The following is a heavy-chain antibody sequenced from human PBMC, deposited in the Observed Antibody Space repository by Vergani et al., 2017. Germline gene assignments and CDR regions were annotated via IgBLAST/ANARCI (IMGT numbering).Heavy chain of an antibody. CDR1: NYSISRGYF. CDR3: ARAYSSGWYDAVDI. V-gene: IGHV4-38-2*02. Sequence: QVQLQESGPGLVKPSETLSLTCTVSNYSISRGYFWGWIRRPPGKGLEWIASFHHTVMTYNNPSLKSRVTISVDTSKTQFSLKRGSVTAADTAVYYCARAYSSGWYDAVDIWGQGTMVTVSS. D-gene: IGHD6-19*01. J-gene: IGHJ3*02. CDR2: FHHTVMT.